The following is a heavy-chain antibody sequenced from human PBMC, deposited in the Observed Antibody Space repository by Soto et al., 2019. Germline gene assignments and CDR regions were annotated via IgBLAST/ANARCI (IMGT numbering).Heavy chain of an antibody. CDR1: GYSFTSYW. D-gene: IGHD1-7*01. CDR3: ARRGSGTTGNYYYYYMDV. Sequence: GESLKISCKGSGYSFTSYWIGWVRQMPGKGLEWMGIIYPGDSDTRYSPSFQGQVTISADKSISTAYLQWSSLKASDTAMYYCARRGSGTTGNYYYYYMDVWGKGTTVTVSS. V-gene: IGHV5-51*01. J-gene: IGHJ6*03. CDR2: IYPGDSDT.